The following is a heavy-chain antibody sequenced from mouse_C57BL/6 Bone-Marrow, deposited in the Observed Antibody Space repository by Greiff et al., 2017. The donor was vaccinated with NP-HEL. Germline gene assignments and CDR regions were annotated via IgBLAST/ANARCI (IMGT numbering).Heavy chain of an antibody. CDR3: ARGPYYGSSFDY. D-gene: IGHD1-1*01. CDR1: GFTFSSYT. CDR2: ISGGGGDT. J-gene: IGHJ2*01. V-gene: IGHV5-9*01. Sequence: EVMLVEPGGGLVKPGGSLKLSCAASGFTFSSYTMSWVRQTPEKRLEWVATISGGGGDTYYPDSVKGRFTISRDNAKNTLYLQMSSLRSEDTALYYCARGPYYGSSFDYWGQGTTLTVSS.